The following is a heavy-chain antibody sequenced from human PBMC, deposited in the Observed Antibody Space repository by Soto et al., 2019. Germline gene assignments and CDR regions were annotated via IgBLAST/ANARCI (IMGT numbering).Heavy chain of an antibody. D-gene: IGHD5-18*01. CDR1: GYAFTSYG. CDR3: ARDHVDTAMENAFDI. CDR2: ISAYNGNT. J-gene: IGHJ3*02. Sequence: ASVTVSWQASGYAFTSYGISWVRQAPGKGLEWMGWISAYNGNTNYAQKLQGRVTMTTDTSTSTAYMELRSLRSDDTAVYYCARDHVDTAMENAFDIWGQGTMVTVSS. V-gene: IGHV1-18*01.